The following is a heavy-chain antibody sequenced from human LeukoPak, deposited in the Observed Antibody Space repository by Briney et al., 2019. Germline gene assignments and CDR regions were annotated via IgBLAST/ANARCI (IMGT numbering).Heavy chain of an antibody. CDR2: VSGSGGST. J-gene: IGHJ4*02. V-gene: IGHV3-23*01. CDR3: AKRGMTTIKEGFDY. Sequence: PGGSLRLSCGASGFTFSNYAMSWVRQAPGKGLEWVSAVSGSGGSTYYADSVKGRLTISRDNSKNTLYLQMNSLRAEDTAVYYCAKRGMTTIKEGFDYWGQGTLVTVSS. CDR1: GFTFSNYA. D-gene: IGHD5-24*01.